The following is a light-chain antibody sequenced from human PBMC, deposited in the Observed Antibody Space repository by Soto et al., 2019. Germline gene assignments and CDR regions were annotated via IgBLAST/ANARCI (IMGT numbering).Light chain of an antibody. CDR3: QQASTFAFT. CDR2: AAS. Sequence: DIQMTQSPPSLAASVGARVPITCRASQLIGSWLVWYQQRPGQAPKLLIYAASNFQSGVPSRFSGSASGTEFTRTISSLQPEDFATYYCQQASTFAFTFGGGTEVQIK. J-gene: IGKJ4*01. V-gene: IGKV1-12*01. CDR1: QLIGSW.